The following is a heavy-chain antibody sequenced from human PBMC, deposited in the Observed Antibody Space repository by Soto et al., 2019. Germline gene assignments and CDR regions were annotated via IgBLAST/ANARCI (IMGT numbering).Heavy chain of an antibody. CDR3: ERELRDGYIYSYLDL. Sequence: SETLSLTCCVYPGSFSGNYWSGVRRPPGKELEWIGEINHSGRTNYNPSLKSRVTISVDTSKKQFSLKLSSVTTADTAVYYCERELRDGYIYSYLDLWGRGTLVNVSS. V-gene: IGHV4-34*01. CDR2: INHSGRT. D-gene: IGHD3-3*01. J-gene: IGHJ2*01. CDR1: PGSFSGNY.